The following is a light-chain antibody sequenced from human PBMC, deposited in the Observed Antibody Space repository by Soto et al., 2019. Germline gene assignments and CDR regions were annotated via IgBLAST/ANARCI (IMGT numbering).Light chain of an antibody. CDR1: QSVSSN. J-gene: IGKJ1*01. CDR3: QQYNNWPPIT. CDR2: GAS. V-gene: IGKV3-15*01. Sequence: EIVLTQSPATLSLSPGARAPLSCRASQSVSSNLAWYQQKPGQAPRLLIYGASTRATGIPARFSGSGSGTEFTLTISSLQSEDFAVYYCQQYNNWPPITFGQGTKVDIK.